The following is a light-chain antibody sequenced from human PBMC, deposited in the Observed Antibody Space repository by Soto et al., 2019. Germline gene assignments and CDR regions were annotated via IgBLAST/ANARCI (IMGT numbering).Light chain of an antibody. CDR3: CSYAGNYIYV. Sequence: QSALTQPASVSGSPGQSITISCTGTSGDVGGYYYVSWYQQPPGRAPKLMIYDVSQRPSGVPDRFSGSKSGNTASLTISGLLAEDEADYYCCSYAGNYIYVFGTGTKLTVL. J-gene: IGLJ1*01. CDR1: SGDVGGYYY. V-gene: IGLV2-11*01. CDR2: DVS.